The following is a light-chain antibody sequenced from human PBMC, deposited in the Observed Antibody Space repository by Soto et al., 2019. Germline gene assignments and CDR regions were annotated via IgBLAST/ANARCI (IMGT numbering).Light chain of an antibody. J-gene: IGLJ2*01. CDR3: CSYAGTRTYVV. Sequence: QSALTQPASVSGSPGPSITISCTGTSSDVGSYNLVSWYHQHPGNAPKLMIYEVSQRPSGVSNRFSGSKSGNTASLTISGRQAEDEADYYCCSYAGTRTYVVFGGGTKLTVL. CDR1: SSDVGSYNL. V-gene: IGLV2-23*02. CDR2: EVS.